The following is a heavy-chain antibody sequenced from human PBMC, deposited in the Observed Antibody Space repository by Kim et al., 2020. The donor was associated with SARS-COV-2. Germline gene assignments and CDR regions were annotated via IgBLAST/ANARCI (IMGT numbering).Heavy chain of an antibody. J-gene: IGHJ4*02. Sequence: NQAPKLQGRVTMTTATSTSTAYMELRSLRSDDTAVYYCSRRDGYNLGFDYWGQGTLVTVSS. CDR3: SRRDGYNLGFDY. D-gene: IGHD5-12*01. V-gene: IGHV1-18*01.